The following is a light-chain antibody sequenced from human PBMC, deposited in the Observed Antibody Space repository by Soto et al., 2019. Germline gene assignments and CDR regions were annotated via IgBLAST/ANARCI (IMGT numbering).Light chain of an antibody. J-gene: IGKJ1*01. CDR1: QTISSW. CDR3: QQSYSTPPWT. V-gene: IGKV1-5*03. CDR2: KAS. Sequence: DIRMSQSPSTLSGSVGDRVTITCRASQTISSWLAWYQQKPGKAPKLLIYKASTLKSGVPSRFSGSGSGTDFTLTISSLQPEDFATYFCQQSYSTPPWTFGQVTKVDIK.